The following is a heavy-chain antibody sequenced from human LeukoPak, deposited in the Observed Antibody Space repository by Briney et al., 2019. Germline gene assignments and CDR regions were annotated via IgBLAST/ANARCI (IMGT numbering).Heavy chain of an antibody. CDR3: ARDSKVGESGNFDY. J-gene: IGHJ4*02. CDR2: INPSGGST. CDR1: GYTFTSHH. D-gene: IGHD2-21*01. V-gene: IGHV1-46*01. Sequence: ASVKVSCKASGYTFTSHHMHWVRQAPGQGLEWMGIINPSGGSTSYAQKFQGRVTMTRDMSTSTVYMELSSLRSEDTAVYSCARDSKVGESGNFDYWGQGTLVTVSS.